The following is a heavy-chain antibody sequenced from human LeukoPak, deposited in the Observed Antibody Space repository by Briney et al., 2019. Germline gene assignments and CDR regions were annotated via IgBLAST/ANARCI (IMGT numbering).Heavy chain of an antibody. CDR2: IYYSGST. V-gene: IGHV4-59*01. CDR3: ARVAGGYCSGGSCFELNWFDP. Sequence: SETLSLTCTVSGGSISSYYWSWIRQPPGKGLEWIGYIYYSGSTNYNPSLKSRVTISVDTSKNQFSLKLSSVTAADTAVYYCARVAGGYCSGGSCFELNWFDPWGQGTLVTVSS. CDR1: GGSISSYY. J-gene: IGHJ5*02. D-gene: IGHD2-15*01.